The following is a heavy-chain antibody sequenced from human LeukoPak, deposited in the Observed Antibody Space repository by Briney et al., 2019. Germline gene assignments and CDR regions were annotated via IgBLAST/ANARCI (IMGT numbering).Heavy chain of an antibody. D-gene: IGHD3-10*01. J-gene: IGHJ4*02. CDR2: ISWNSGSI. CDR1: GFTFDDYA. CDR3: AKDRAYYYGSGSYDY. V-gene: IGHV3-9*01. Sequence: GGSLRLSCAASGFTFDDYAMHWVRQAPGKGLEWVSGISWNSGSIGYADSVKGRFTISRDNAKNSLYLQMNSLRAEDTALYYCAKDRAYYYGSGSYDYWGQGTLVTVSS.